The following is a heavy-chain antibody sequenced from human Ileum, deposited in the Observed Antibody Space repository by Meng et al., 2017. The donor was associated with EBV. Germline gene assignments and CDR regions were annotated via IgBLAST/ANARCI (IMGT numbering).Heavy chain of an antibody. Sequence: LQGAVPGLVKPSGALSLPCAVSGGSISSSNWWSWVRQPPGKGLEWIGEIYHSGSTNYNPSLKSRVTISVDKSKNQFSLNLSSVTAADTAVYYCARVGQWLPIDYWGQGTLVTVSS. CDR1: GGSISSSNW. CDR2: IYHSGST. V-gene: IGHV4-4*02. J-gene: IGHJ4*02. D-gene: IGHD6-19*01. CDR3: ARVGQWLPIDY.